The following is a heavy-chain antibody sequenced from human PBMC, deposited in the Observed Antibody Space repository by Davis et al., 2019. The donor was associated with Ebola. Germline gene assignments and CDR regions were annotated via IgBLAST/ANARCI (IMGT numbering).Heavy chain of an antibody. CDR2: IKSKTDGGTT. V-gene: IGHV3-15*07. CDR1: GFTFSNAW. CDR3: TTVVPSYYYDSSGYWVGRPSR. J-gene: IGHJ4*02. D-gene: IGHD3-22*01. Sequence: PGGSLRLSCAASGFTFSNAWMNWVRQAPGKGLEWVGRIKSKTDGGTTDYAAPVKGRFTISRDDSKNTLYLQMNSLKTEDTAVYYCTTVVPSYYYDSSGYWVGRPSRWGQGTLVTVSS.